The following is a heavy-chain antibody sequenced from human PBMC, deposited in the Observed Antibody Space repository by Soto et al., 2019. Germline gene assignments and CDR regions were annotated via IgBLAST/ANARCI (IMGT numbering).Heavy chain of an antibody. CDR2: ISGSGSNT. CDR1: GFTFSSYV. D-gene: IGHD3-10*01. CDR3: AHPYYSGSSYSGIDV. Sequence: EVQLLESGGGLVQPGGSLRLSCAASGFTFSSYVMNWVRQAPGKGLEWVSGISGSGSNTYYADSVKGRFTVSRDNSNDTLYLQMNSLRAEDTAVYYCAHPYYSGSSYSGIDVWGRGTTVTVSS. J-gene: IGHJ6*02. V-gene: IGHV3-23*01.